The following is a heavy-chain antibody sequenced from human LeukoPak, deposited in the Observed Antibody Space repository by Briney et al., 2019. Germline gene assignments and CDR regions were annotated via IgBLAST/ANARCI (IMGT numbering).Heavy chain of an antibody. Sequence: SETLSLTCSVSGGSISYYYWSWIRQFPGKGLEWIGYIYYSGSTNYNPSLKSRVAISVDTSKNQFSLKLSSVTAADTAVYYCARFWGSWAVFDYWGQGTLVTVSS. V-gene: IGHV4-59*08. J-gene: IGHJ4*02. CDR2: IYYSGST. CDR3: ARFWGSWAVFDY. D-gene: IGHD3-16*01. CDR1: GGSISYYY.